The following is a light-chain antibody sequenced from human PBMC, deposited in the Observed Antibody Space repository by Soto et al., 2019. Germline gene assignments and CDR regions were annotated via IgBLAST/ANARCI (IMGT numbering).Light chain of an antibody. CDR2: EVI. V-gene: IGLV2-8*01. Sequence: QSAFTQPPSSSGSPGPSVTISCTGTSSDVGGYNYVSWYQQHPGKAPKLMIYEVIKRPSGVPDRFSGSKSGNTASLTVSGLQAEDEADYYCSSYAGSNKVFGTGTKVTVL. CDR3: SSYAGSNKV. J-gene: IGLJ1*01. CDR1: SSDVGGYNY.